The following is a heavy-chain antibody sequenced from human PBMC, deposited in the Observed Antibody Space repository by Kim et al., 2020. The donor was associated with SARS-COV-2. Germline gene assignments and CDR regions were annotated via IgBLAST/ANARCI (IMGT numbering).Heavy chain of an antibody. CDR2: ISCDGTNK. V-gene: IGHV3-30-3*01. CDR3: STTLAQGLAFPYFYGIDV. D-gene: IGHD6-19*01. CDR1: GFTFRNYP. Sequence: GGSLRLSCAASGFTFRNYPLHWVRQAPGKGLEWVGVISCDGTNKDSAYAVTGRCTFSIANSNYTHYLHLNSLRIKNQGLADCSTTLAQGLAFPYFYGIDV. J-gene: IGHJ6*01.